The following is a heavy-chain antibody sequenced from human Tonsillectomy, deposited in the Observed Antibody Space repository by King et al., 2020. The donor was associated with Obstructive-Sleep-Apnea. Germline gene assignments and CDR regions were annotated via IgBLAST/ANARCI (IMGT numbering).Heavy chain of an antibody. CDR1: GGSISSDY. CDR2: INDSGST. J-gene: IGHJ4*02. CDR3: ARLRYYDSSGYYYFYYFDY. Sequence: MQLQESGPGLVKPSETLSLTCTVSGGSISSDYWSWIRQPPGKGLEWIGYINDSGSTNYNPSFKSRVIISVDTSKNQFSLKLSSVTAADTAVYYCARLRYYDSSGYYYFYYFDYWGQGTLVTVSS. D-gene: IGHD3-22*01. V-gene: IGHV4-59*08.